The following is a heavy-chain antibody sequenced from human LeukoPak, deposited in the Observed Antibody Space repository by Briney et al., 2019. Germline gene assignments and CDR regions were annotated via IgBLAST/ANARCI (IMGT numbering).Heavy chain of an antibody. Sequence: GGSVRLSCAATGFTFSSYGMHWVRQAPGKGLAWVAVIWFDGSTKYYGDSVKGRVTISRDKSKGTLYLQMNSLRAEDTAVYYCATLPRTYGPLDYWGQGTLVTVSS. V-gene: IGHV3-33*01. CDR3: ATLPRTYGPLDY. CDR1: GFTFSSYG. J-gene: IGHJ4*02. CDR2: IWFDGSTK. D-gene: IGHD1-7*01.